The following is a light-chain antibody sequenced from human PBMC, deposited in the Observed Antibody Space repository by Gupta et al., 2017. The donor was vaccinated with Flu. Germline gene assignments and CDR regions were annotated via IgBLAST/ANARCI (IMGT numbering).Light chain of an antibody. V-gene: IGLV6-57*03. J-gene: IGLJ3*02. Sequence: NFMLTQPLSVSESPGKTVTISCTRSSGSIASNYVQWYQQRPGSAPTTVIYDDNQRPSRVHDRFSGSIDSSSNSASHTISGLKTEDEADYYCQSYDTSSLWVFGGGTKLTVL. CDR2: DDN. CDR1: SGSIASNY. CDR3: QSYDTSSLWV.